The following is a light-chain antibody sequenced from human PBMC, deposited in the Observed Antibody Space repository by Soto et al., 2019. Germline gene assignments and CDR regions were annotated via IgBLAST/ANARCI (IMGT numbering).Light chain of an antibody. CDR2: GTS. CDR1: KSVSDTL. V-gene: IGKV3-20*01. CDR3: RHYGDSSWT. Sequence: EIVLTQSPGTLSLSPGERATLSCSSDKSVSDTLLTWFQQKPGQAPRLFIFGTSNRAPGTSDRFSGSGSGTDFTLTISRLEPEDVAVYYCRHYGDSSWTVGQGTKVEIK. J-gene: IGKJ1*01.